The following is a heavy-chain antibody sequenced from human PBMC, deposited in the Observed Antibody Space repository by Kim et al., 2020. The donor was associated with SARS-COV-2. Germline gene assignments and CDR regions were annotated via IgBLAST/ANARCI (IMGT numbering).Heavy chain of an antibody. V-gene: IGHV4-59*08. CDR3: ARHSDSWYYFYY. D-gene: IGHD6-13*01. CDR1: GGSISSYY. CDR2: IYYIGST. J-gene: IGHJ4*02. Sequence: SETLSLTCTVSGGSISSYYWTWIRQPPGKGLEWIGYIYYIGSTNYNSALKSRVTISVDTSKNQFSLKLSSVTAADTAVYYCARHSDSWYYFYYLGQGTL.